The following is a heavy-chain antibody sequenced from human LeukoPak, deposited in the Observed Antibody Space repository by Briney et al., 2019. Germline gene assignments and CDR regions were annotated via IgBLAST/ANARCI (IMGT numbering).Heavy chain of an antibody. Sequence: SVKVSCKASGGTFSSYAISWVRQAPGQGLEWMGGIIPIFGTANYAQKFQGRVTITTDESTSAAYMELSSLRSEDTAVYYCARMGYYGSGSYYAFDIWGQGTMVTVSS. CDR1: GGTFSSYA. V-gene: IGHV1-69*05. CDR2: IIPIFGTA. D-gene: IGHD3-10*01. J-gene: IGHJ3*02. CDR3: ARMGYYGSGSYYAFDI.